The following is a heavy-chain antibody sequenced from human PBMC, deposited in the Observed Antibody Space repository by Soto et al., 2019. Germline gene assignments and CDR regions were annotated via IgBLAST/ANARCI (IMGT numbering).Heavy chain of an antibody. Sequence: HPGGSLRLSCAASGFTFDDYAMHWVRQAPGKGLEWVSGISWNSGSIGYADSVKGRFTISRDNAKNSLYLQMNSLRAEDTALYYCAKGGSAAALSYWGQGTLVTVSS. V-gene: IGHV3-9*01. CDR1: GFTFDDYA. J-gene: IGHJ4*02. CDR3: AKGGSAAALSY. CDR2: ISWNSGSI. D-gene: IGHD2-2*01.